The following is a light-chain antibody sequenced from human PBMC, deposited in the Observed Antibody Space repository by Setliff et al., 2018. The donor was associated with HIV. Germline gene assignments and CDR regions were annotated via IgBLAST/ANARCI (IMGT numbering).Light chain of an antibody. CDR2: GAS. Sequence: EIMMTQSPATLSVSPGERASLSCRASESVSRNLAWYQQTRGQAPRLLIYGASTRATNISGRFSASGSGTEFTLTISSLQSEDSALYYCHQYNHWPWTFGQGTKVDI. CDR3: HQYNHWPWT. CDR1: ESVSRN. V-gene: IGKV3-15*01. J-gene: IGKJ1*01.